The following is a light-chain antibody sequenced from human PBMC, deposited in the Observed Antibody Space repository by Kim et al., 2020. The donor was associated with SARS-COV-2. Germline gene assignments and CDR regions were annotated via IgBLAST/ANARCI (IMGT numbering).Light chain of an antibody. V-gene: IGLV2-14*03. CDR1: SSDIGGHKY. CDR3: SSYTSSSAL. CDR2: DVT. Sequence: QSALTQPASVSGSPGQSITISCTGTSSDIGGHKYVSWYQQYPGKAPKLLIFDVTNRPSGVSNRFSGSKSGNTASLTISGLQAEDKADYYCSSYTSSSALFGGGTQLTVL. J-gene: IGLJ2*01.